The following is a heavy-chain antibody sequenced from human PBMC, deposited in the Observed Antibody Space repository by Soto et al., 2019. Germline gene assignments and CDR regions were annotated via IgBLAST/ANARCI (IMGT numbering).Heavy chain of an antibody. CDR1: GFTLRSYA. CDR2: ISNDGNIK. V-gene: IGHV3-30-3*01. J-gene: IGHJ4*02. Sequence: GGSLRLSCAASGFTLRSYALHWVRQAPGKGLEWVAVISNDGNIKYYADSVKGRFTISRDNSHNTVYLQMNSLRAEDTAQYYCARDSTVTAIHYFAYWGQGTLVTVSS. D-gene: IGHD4-17*01. CDR3: ARDSTVTAIHYFAY.